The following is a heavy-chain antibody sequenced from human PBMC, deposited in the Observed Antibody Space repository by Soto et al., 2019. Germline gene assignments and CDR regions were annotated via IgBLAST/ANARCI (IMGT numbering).Heavy chain of an antibody. Sequence: QVQLEQTGAEVKRPGSSVKVSCRASGGTFTSYSINWVRRAPGQGPEWMGAVIPRFGTTTYAQRFEGRVTVTADASTSTVFMGMSGLRSEDTAVYFCARARIVAVSGRTGGYYYYAMDLWGQGTGVIVSS. CDR1: GGTFTSYS. D-gene: IGHD2-2*01. V-gene: IGHV1-69*01. J-gene: IGHJ6*02. CDR2: VIPRFGTT. CDR3: ARARIVAVSGRTGGYYYYAMDL.